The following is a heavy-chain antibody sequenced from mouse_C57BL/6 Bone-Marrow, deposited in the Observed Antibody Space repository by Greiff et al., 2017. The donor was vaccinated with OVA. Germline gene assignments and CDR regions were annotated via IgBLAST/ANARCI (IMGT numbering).Heavy chain of an antibody. CDR1: GYTFTDYY. CDR3: ERRGEYGLYSNYSAMGD. V-gene: IGHV1-26*01. CDR2: INPNNGGT. J-gene: IGHJ4*01. Sequence: EVQLHQSGPELVKPGASVKISCKASGYTFTDYYMNWVKQSHGKSLEWIGDINPNNGGTSYNQKFKGKATLTVDKSSSPAYMEVRSKTYEDSTVYYCERRGEYGLYSNYSAMGDWGQGTSVTDSS. D-gene: IGHD2-5*01.